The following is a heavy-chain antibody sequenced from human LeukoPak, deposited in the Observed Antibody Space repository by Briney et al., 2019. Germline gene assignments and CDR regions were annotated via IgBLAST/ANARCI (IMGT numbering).Heavy chain of an antibody. Sequence: GGSLRLSCAASGFTVSSSYMSWVRQAPGKGLEWVSAFYSGGTTYYSDSVKGRFTISTDNSRNMVYLQMNSLRAEDTAIYYCARAPTVTTSWDYWGQGTLATVSS. CDR1: GFTVSSSY. CDR3: ARAPTVTTSWDY. D-gene: IGHD4-17*01. J-gene: IGHJ4*02. V-gene: IGHV3-66*01. CDR2: FYSGGTT.